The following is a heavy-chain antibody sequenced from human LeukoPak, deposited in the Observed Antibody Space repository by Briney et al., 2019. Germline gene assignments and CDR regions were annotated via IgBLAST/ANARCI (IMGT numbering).Heavy chain of an antibody. CDR2: IYYSGNT. CDR3: ARQTGSGLFILP. Sequence: SETLSLTCTVSGVSISSSNSYWGWIRQPPGKWLEWIGSIYYSGNTYYNASLKSQVSISIDTSKNQFSLRLTSVTAADTAVYYCARQTGSGLFILPGGQGTLVTVSS. V-gene: IGHV4-39*01. D-gene: IGHD3/OR15-3a*01. CDR1: GVSISSSNSY. J-gene: IGHJ4*02.